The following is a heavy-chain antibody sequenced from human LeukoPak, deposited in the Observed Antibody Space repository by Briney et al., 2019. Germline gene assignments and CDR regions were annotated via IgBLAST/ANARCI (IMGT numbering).Heavy chain of an antibody. J-gene: IGHJ4*02. CDR2: IYYSGST. CDR3: ARGGMAIDY. D-gene: IGHD5-24*01. V-gene: IGHV4-59*01. CDR1: GGSISSYY. Sequence: SETLSLTCTVSGGSISSYYWSWIRQPPGKGLEWIEYIYYSGSTNYNPSLKSRVTISVDTSKNHFSLKLSSVAAADTAVYYCARGGMAIDYWGQGTLVTVSS.